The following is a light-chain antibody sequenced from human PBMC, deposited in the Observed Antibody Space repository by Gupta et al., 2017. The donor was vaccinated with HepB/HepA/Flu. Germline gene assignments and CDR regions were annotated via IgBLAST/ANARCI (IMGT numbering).Light chain of an antibody. CDR3: CSYAGSSTLV. J-gene: IGLJ3*02. Sequence: QSALTQPASVSGSPGQSITISCTGTSSDVGSYNLVSWYQQHPGKATKLMIYEVSKRPSGVSNRSSGSKSGNTASLTISGLQAEDEADYYCCSYAGSSTLVFGGGTKLTVL. CDR1: SSDVGSYNL. CDR2: EVS. V-gene: IGLV2-23*02.